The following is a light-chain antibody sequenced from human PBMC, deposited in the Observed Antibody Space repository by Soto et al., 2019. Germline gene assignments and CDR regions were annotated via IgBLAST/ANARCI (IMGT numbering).Light chain of an antibody. CDR3: LLSYHGARYVL. CDR1: TGAVTSSHY. V-gene: IGLV7-46*01. CDR2: DTD. J-gene: IGLJ2*01. Sequence: QAVVTQEPSLTVSPGGTVTLTCGSSTGAVTSSHYPYWLQQKPGQAPRTLIYDTDNKHSWTPARFSGSLLGDKAALTLSGAQPEDEAAYYCLLSYHGARYVLFGGGTKVTVL.